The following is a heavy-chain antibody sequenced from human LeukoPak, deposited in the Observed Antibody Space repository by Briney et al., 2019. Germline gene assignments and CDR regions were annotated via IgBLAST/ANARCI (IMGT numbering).Heavy chain of an antibody. Sequence: PSETLSPTCTVSGGSISSYYWSWIRQPPGKGLEWIGNIYDRGSTKYNPSLKSRVTISVDTSKNQFSLRLSSVTAADTAVYYCARGRTFENYGQGTLVTVSS. CDR3: ARGRTFEN. V-gene: IGHV4-59*01. J-gene: IGHJ4*02. CDR2: IYDRGST. CDR1: GGSISSYY.